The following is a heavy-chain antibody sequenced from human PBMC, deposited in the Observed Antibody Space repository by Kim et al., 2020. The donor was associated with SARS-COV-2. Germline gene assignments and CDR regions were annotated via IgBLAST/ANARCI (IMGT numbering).Heavy chain of an antibody. CDR1: GGSISSGGYY. CDR3: GRGWTIVWVTGYLSY. Sequence: SETLSLTCTVSGGSISSGGYYWSWIRQHPGKGLEWIGYIYYSGSTYYNPSLKSRVTISVDTSKNQFSWKLALVLAPETAGNTCGRGWTIVWVTGYLSYWG. D-gene: IGHD7-27*01. J-gene: IGHJ4*01. V-gene: IGHV4-31*03. CDR2: IYYSGST.